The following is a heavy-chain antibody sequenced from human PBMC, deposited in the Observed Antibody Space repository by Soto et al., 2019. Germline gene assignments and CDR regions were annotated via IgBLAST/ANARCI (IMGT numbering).Heavy chain of an antibody. Sequence: PGGSLRLSCTASGFTFSAYGMHWVRQAPGKGLEWVAVISYDASEKYYADSVKGRFTISRDNSKNTLYLQMNSLRAEDTAVYYCAKVRGYSYGYLDYWGQGTLVTVSS. D-gene: IGHD5-18*01. CDR3: AKVRGYSYGYLDY. CDR2: ISYDASEK. CDR1: GFTFSAYG. J-gene: IGHJ4*02. V-gene: IGHV3-30*18.